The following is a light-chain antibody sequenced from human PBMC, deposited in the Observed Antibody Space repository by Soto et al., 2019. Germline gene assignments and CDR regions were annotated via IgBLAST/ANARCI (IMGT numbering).Light chain of an antibody. V-gene: IGKV1-39*01. CDR2: AAS. CDR1: QSISSY. CDR3: QPSYSTPMYT. Sequence: DIQMTQSPSSLSASVGDRVTITCRASQSISSYLNWYQQKPGKAPKLLIYAASSLQSGVPSRFSGRGSGTDFTLTISSLQPEDFATYYCQPSYSTPMYTFGQGTKLEIK. J-gene: IGKJ2*01.